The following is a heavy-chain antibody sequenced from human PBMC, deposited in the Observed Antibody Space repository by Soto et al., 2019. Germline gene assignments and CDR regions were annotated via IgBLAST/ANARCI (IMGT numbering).Heavy chain of an antibody. J-gene: IGHJ4*02. CDR2: IYYSGST. V-gene: IGHV4-30-4*01. D-gene: IGHD3-22*01. Sequence: QVQLQESGPGLVKPSQTLSLTCTVSGGSISNADYYWSWVRQPPGKGLEWIGYIYYSGSTYYNPSLKSRVTISLDTSKNQFSLKLSSVTAADTAVYYCARSGWHVPLDYWGQGTLVTVSS. CDR1: GGSISNADYY. CDR3: ARSGWHVPLDY.